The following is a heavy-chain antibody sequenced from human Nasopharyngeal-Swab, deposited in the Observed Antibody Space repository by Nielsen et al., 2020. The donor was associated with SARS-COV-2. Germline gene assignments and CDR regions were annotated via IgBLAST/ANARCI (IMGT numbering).Heavy chain of an antibody. J-gene: IGHJ4*02. CDR1: GITVSNSY. CDR2: IYSGGTT. CDR3: ATERDAFDS. V-gene: IGHV3-53*05. Sequence: GGSLRLSCAASGITVSNSYMTWVRQAPGKGLEWVSVIYSGGTTYYADSVKGRFTISRDNSENTLYLQMNSLRPEDTAVYYCATERDAFDSWGQGTLVTVSS.